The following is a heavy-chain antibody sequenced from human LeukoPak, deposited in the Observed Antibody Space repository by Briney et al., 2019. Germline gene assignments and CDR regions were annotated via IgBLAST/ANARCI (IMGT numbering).Heavy chain of an antibody. Sequence: SETLSLTCTVSGGSISSYYWSWIRQTPGKGLEWIGYVFYSGNTNYSPSLKSRVTISVDTSKNQFSLILSSLTAADTAVYYCARGPTRYYFDYWGQGTLVTVSS. V-gene: IGHV4-59*01. CDR1: GGSISSYY. CDR2: VFYSGNT. CDR3: ARGPTRYYFDY. J-gene: IGHJ4*02.